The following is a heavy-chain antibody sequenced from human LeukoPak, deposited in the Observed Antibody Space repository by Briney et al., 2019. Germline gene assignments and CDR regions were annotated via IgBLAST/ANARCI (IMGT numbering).Heavy chain of an antibody. V-gene: IGHV4-59*02. D-gene: IGHD3-10*01. J-gene: IGHJ3*02. CDR3: ARARGYYYGSGSYYAFDI. CDR1: GGSVSPYY. Sequence: SETLSLTCTVSGGSVSPYYWSWIRQPPGKGLEWVGIIYSSGTTYYNPSLKSRVTISVDTSKNQFSLKLSSVTAADTAVYYCARARGYYYGSGSYYAFDIWGQGTMVTVSS. CDR2: IYSSGTT.